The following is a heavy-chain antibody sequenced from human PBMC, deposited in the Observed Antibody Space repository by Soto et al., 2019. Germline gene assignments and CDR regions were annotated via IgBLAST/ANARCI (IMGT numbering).Heavy chain of an antibody. Sequence: GGSLRLSCAASGFTFSSNAMSWVRQAPGKGLEWVSAISGSGGSIYYADSVKGRFTVSRDNSKNTVYLELNNLSAEDTAVYHCAKNQGVELVPLATVDWFDPWGQGSVVTVSS. CDR3: AKNQGVELVPLATVDWFDP. J-gene: IGHJ5*02. V-gene: IGHV3-23*01. CDR2: ISGSGGSI. D-gene: IGHD1-26*01. CDR1: GFTFSSNA.